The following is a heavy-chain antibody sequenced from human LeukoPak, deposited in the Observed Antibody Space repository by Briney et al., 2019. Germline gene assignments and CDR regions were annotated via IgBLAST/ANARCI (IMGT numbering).Heavy chain of an antibody. CDR3: ARASSIFDILTGYTYFDY. CDR1: GYTFTSYY. V-gene: IGHV1-46*01. J-gene: IGHJ4*02. CDR2: INPSGGST. D-gene: IGHD3-9*01. Sequence: ASVKVSCKASGYTFTSYYMHWVRQAPGQGLEWMGIINPSGGSTSYAQKFQGRVTMTRDTSTSTVYMELSSLRSEDTAVYYCARASSIFDILTGYTYFDYWGQGTLVTVSS.